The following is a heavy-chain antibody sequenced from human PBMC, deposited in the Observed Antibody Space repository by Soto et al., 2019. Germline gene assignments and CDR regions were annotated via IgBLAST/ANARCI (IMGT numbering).Heavy chain of an antibody. CDR3: AKVVYLWGSYRLSWFDP. Sequence: QVQLQESGPGLVKTSETLSLTCTVSGGSITTTTYYWGWIRQPPGKGLEWIGSIYYSGNTYYNPSLKTRVTISVDTSKSQFSLKLSSVTAADTAVYYCAKVVYLWGSYRLSWFDPWGQGILVTVSS. J-gene: IGHJ5*02. CDR2: IYYSGNT. D-gene: IGHD3-16*02. V-gene: IGHV4-39*01. CDR1: GGSITTTTYY.